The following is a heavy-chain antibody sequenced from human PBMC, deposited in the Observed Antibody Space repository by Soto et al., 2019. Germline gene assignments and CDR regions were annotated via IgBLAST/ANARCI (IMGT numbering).Heavy chain of an antibody. CDR1: GFTFSSYG. V-gene: IGHV3-33*01. CDR3: VPRMGNPFR. Sequence: PGGSLRLSCAASGFTFSSYGMHWVRQAPGKGLEWVAVIWYDGSNKYYADSVKGRFTISRDNSKNTLYLQMIRLRAEDTALYYCVPRMGNPFRWGQGTLVTVSS. D-gene: IGHD7-27*01. CDR2: IWYDGSNK. J-gene: IGHJ4*02.